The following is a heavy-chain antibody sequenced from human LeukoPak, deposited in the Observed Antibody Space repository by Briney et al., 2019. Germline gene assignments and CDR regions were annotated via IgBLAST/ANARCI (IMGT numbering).Heavy chain of an antibody. D-gene: IGHD6-13*01. V-gene: IGHV4-61*01. CDR2: IYYSGST. Sequence: SETLSLTCTVSGGSISSGSYYWSWIRQPPGKGLEWIGYIYYSGSTNYNPSLKSRVTISVDTSKNQFSLKLRSVTAADTAVYYCARISSSNWYNERGAFDVWGQGTMVTVSS. J-gene: IGHJ3*01. CDR1: GGSISSGSYY. CDR3: ARISSSNWYNERGAFDV.